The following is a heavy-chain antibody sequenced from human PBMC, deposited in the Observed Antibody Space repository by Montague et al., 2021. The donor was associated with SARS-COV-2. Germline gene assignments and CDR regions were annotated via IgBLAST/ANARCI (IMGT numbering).Heavy chain of an antibody. J-gene: IGHJ6*02. CDR1: GFTFSSYN. Sequence: SLRLSCAASGFTFSSYNMNWVRQAPGKGLEWVSSISSSSSTIYYPDSVKGRFTISRDNAKNSLNLQMNSLRDEDTAVYYCARDQFRGGDDYYYGMDVWGQGTTVTVSS. CDR2: ISSSSSTI. V-gene: IGHV3-48*02. D-gene: IGHD3-16*01. CDR3: ARDQFRGGDDYYYGMDV.